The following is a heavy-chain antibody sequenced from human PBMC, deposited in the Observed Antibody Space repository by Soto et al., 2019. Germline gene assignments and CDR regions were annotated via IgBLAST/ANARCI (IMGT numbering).Heavy chain of an antibody. Sequence: GGSLRLSCAASGFTFSNAWMSWVRQAPGKGLEWVGRIKSKTDGGTTDYAAPVKGRFTISRDDTKNTLYLQMNSLKTEDTAVYYCTTDYYYDSSGPWYGMDVWGQGTTVTVSS. CDR1: GFTFSNAW. CDR3: TTDYYYDSSGPWYGMDV. D-gene: IGHD3-22*01. V-gene: IGHV3-15*01. J-gene: IGHJ6*02. CDR2: IKSKTDGGTT.